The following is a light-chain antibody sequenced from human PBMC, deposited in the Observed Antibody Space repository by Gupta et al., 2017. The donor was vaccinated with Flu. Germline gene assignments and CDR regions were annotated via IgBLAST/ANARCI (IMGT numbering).Light chain of an antibody. Sequence: DIQMTQSPSSLSASVGDRVTITCQASQDISNSLNWYQQKPGKAPKLLIYGASDLETGVPSRFSGGGSGTDFTFTISSLQPEDIATYYCLQYDNLPRTFGQGTKVEIK. J-gene: IGKJ1*01. CDR1: QDISNS. CDR2: GAS. CDR3: LQYDNLPRT. V-gene: IGKV1-33*01.